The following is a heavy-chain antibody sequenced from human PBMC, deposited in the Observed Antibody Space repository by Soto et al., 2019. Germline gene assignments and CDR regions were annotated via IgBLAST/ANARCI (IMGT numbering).Heavy chain of an antibody. CDR3: ARSGSSGVRWATFHAFDI. D-gene: IGHD2-15*01. Sequence: QVQLQQWGAGLLKPSETLSLTCAVYGGSFSGYYWSWIRQPPGKGLEWIGEINHSGSTNYNPSLKSRVTISVATATNQFSLKLSSVNAADTAVYYCARSGSSGVRWATFHAFDIWGQGTMVTVSS. V-gene: IGHV4-34*01. CDR1: GGSFSGYY. CDR2: INHSGST. J-gene: IGHJ3*02.